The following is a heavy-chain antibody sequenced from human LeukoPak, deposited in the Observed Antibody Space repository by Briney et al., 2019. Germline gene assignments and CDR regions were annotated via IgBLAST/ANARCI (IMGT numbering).Heavy chain of an antibody. V-gene: IGHV3-66*04. Sequence: GGSLRLSCAASEFSVGSNYMTWVRQAPGKGLEWVSLIYSGGSTYYADSVKGRFTIPRDNSKNTLYLQMNSLRAEDTAVYYCASHTAAGYYYYYMDVWGKGTTVTISS. CDR1: EFSVGSNY. CDR2: IYSGGST. J-gene: IGHJ6*03. CDR3: ASHTAAGYYYYYMDV. D-gene: IGHD6-13*01.